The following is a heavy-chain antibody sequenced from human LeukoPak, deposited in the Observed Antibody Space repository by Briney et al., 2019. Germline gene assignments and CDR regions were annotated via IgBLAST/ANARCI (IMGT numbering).Heavy chain of an antibody. Sequence: QGLEWMGWMNPNSGNTGYAQKFQGRVTMTRNTSISTAYMELSSLRSEDTAVYYCARDSYGDWGQGTLVTVSS. CDR2: MNPNSGNT. J-gene: IGHJ4*02. CDR3: ARDSYGD. D-gene: IGHD5-18*01. V-gene: IGHV1-8*01.